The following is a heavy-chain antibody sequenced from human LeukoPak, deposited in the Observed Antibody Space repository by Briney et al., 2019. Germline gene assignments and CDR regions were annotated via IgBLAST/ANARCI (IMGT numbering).Heavy chain of an antibody. CDR3: ARGYCSGGSCYYYFDY. D-gene: IGHD2-15*01. CDR1: GGSISSGGYS. V-gene: IGHV4-30-4*07. J-gene: IGHJ4*02. Sequence: PSETLSLTCAVSGGSISSGGYSWSWIRQPPGKGLEWIGYFYYSGGTYYSPSRKSRLTISVDTSKNQFSLKLSSVTAADTAVYYCARGYCSGGSCYYYFDYWGQGTLVTVSS. CDR2: FYYSGGT.